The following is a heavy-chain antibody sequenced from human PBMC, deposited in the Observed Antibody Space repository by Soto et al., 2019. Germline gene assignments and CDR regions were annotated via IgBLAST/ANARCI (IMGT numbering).Heavy chain of an antibody. CDR1: GFTVSGNY. Sequence: EVQLVETGGGLIQPGGSLRLSCEASGFTVSGNYMSWVRQAPGKGLEWVSVLYRGGTTYYADSVKGRVTISRDNSKNTLYLQMNSPRAEDTSVYYWARPYDYTFPIAMDVWGTGTTVTVSS. J-gene: IGHJ6*04. D-gene: IGHD4-4*01. CDR3: ARPYDYTFPIAMDV. CDR2: LYRGGTT. V-gene: IGHV3-53*02.